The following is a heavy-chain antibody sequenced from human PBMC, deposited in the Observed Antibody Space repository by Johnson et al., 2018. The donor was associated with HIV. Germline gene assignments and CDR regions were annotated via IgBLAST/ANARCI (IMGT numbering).Heavy chain of an antibody. CDR3: ARGIWRYYGSGSAPGDGAFDI. V-gene: IGHV3-30*04. J-gene: IGHJ3*02. Sequence: QVQLVESGGGVVQPGRSLRLSCAASAFTFSSYAMHWVRQAPGKGLEWVAVISNDGSNKYYADSVKGRLTISRDNSKNTLYLQMSSLRAEDTAVYYCARGIWRYYGSGSAPGDGAFDIWGQGTMVTVSS. D-gene: IGHD3-10*01. CDR2: ISNDGSNK. CDR1: AFTFSSYA.